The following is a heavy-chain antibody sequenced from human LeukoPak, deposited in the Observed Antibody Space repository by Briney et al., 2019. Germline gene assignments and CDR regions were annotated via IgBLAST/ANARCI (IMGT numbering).Heavy chain of an antibody. J-gene: IGHJ3*02. CDR1: GFTFSSYT. CDR3: ARHRSYYGEDAFDI. D-gene: IGHD1-26*01. V-gene: IGHV3-30-3*01. CDR2: IRYDGSNK. Sequence: GGSLRLSCAASGFTFSSYTMHWVRQAPGKGLEWVAVIRYDGSNKYYADSVKGRFTMSRDNSENTLYLQMNSLRTEDTAVYYCARHRSYYGEDAFDIWGQGTMVTVSS.